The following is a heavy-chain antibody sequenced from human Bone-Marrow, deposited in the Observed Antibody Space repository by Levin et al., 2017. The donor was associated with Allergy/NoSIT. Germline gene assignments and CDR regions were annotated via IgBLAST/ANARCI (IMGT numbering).Heavy chain of an antibody. CDR1: GFTFSSYS. D-gene: IGHD5/OR15-5a*01. J-gene: IGHJ3*02. CDR2: ISSSSSYI. V-gene: IGHV3-21*01. Sequence: GGSLRLSCAASGFTFSSYSMNWVRQAPGKGLEWVSSISSSSSYIYYADSVKGRFTISRDNAKNSLYLQMNSLRAEDTAVYYCARDRLYVDDAFDIWGQGTMVTVSS. CDR3: ARDRLYVDDAFDI.